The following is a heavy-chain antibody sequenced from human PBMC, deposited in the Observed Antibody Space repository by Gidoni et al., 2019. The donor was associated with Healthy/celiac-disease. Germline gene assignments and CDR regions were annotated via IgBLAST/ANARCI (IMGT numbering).Heavy chain of an antibody. J-gene: IGHJ6*02. CDR1: GFTFRDYS. D-gene: IGHD3-10*01. CDR3: ARDKVLWFGELLSGFYYGMDV. V-gene: IGHV3-11*01. Sequence: QVQLVESGGGLVKPGGSLRLSCAASGFTFRDYSISWIRQAPGKGLEWVSYISSSGSTIYYADSVKGRFTISRDNAKNSLYLQMNSLRAEDTAVYDCARDKVLWFGELLSGFYYGMDVWGQGTTVTVSS. CDR2: ISSSGSTI.